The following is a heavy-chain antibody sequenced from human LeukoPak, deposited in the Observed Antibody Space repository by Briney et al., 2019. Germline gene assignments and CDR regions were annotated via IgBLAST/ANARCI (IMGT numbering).Heavy chain of an antibody. J-gene: IGHJ3*02. CDR1: GFTFSSYD. CDR2: IGSAGDT. Sequence: GGSLRLSCAASGFTFSSYDMHWVRQATGKGLGWVSAIGSAGDTYYPGSVKGRFTISRENAKNSLYLQMNSLRAGDTAVYYCARGALVATSDGAFDIWGQGTMVTVSS. D-gene: IGHD5-12*01. V-gene: IGHV3-13*01. CDR3: ARGALVATSDGAFDI.